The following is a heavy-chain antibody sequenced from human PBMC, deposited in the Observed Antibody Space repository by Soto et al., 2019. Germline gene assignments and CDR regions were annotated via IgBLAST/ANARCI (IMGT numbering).Heavy chain of an antibody. CDR1: GFTFSSYG. D-gene: IGHD1-1*01. J-gene: IGHJ4*02. V-gene: IGHV3-23*01. CDR3: AREGDRYGTVCFDS. CDR2: IPVIGERR. Sequence: EVQLLDSGGGLVQPGGSLRLSCAASGFTFSSYGMSWVRQAPGKRLEWVAGIPVIGERRYYADSVKGRFTISRDNAKNTLYLQMNSLRVEDAAVYFCAREGDRYGTVCFDSWGQGTLVTVSS.